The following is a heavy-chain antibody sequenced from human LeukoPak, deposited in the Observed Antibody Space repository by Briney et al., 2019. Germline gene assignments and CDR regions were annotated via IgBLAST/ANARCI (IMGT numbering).Heavy chain of an antibody. CDR3: ARDVGTALVTGDY. D-gene: IGHD5-18*01. J-gene: IGHJ4*02. V-gene: IGHV1-69*13. CDR1: GGTFSSYA. CDR2: IIPIFGTA. Sequence: GASVKVSCKASGGTFSSYAISWVRQAPGQGLEWMGGIIPIFGTANYAQKFQGRVTITADESTSTAYMELSSLRSEDTAVYYCARDVGTALVTGDYWGQGTLVTVSS.